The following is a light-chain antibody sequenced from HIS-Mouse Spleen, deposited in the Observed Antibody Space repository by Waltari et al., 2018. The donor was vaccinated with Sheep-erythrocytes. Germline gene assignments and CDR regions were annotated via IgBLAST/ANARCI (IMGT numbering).Light chain of an antibody. Sequence: QSALTQPASVSGSPGQSITISCTGTSSDVGSYNLVSWYQQHPGKAPKLMIYEGSKRPSGVSNRFSGSKSGNTASLTISGLQAEDEADYYCCSYAGSSSTPWVFGGGTK. CDR2: EGS. V-gene: IGLV2-23*01. CDR3: CSYAGSSSTPWV. CDR1: SSDVGSYNL. J-gene: IGLJ3*02.